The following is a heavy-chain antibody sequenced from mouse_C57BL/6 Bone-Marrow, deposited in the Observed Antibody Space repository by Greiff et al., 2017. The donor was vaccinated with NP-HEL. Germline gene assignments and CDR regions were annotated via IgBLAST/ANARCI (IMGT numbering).Heavy chain of an antibody. Sequence: EVQLQQSGTVLARPGASVKMSCKTSGYTFTSYWMHWVKQRPEQGLEWIGWIDPENGDTEYASKFQGKATITADTSSNTAYLQLSSLTSEDTAVYYCTTAQATGLAMDYWGQGTSVTVSS. J-gene: IGHJ4*01. D-gene: IGHD3-2*02. CDR3: TTAQATGLAMDY. V-gene: IGHV14-4*01. CDR2: IDPENGDT. CDR1: GYTFTSYW.